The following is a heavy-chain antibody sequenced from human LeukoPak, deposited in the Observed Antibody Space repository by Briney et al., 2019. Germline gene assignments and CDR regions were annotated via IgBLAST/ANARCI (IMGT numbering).Heavy chain of an antibody. Sequence: ASVKVSCKASGYTFTSYYMHWVRQAPGQGLEWMGIINPSGGSTSYAQKFQGRVTMTRDMSTSTVYMELSSLRSEDTAVYYCARAGGREYYFDYWAREPWSPSPQ. CDR1: GYTFTSYY. J-gene: IGHJ4*02. D-gene: IGHD3-16*01. CDR3: ARAGGREYYFDY. CDR2: INPSGGST. V-gene: IGHV1-46*01.